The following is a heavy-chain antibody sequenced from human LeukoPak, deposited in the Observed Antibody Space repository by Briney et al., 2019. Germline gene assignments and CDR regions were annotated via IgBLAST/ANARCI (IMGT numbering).Heavy chain of an antibody. J-gene: IGHJ4*02. Sequence: GASVKVSCKAADSTVTTSGTRWLARPPGQGLEWMGWISAYNGDTKYAQNLQGRVTMTTDTSTGTAYMELRNLKSDDTAVYYCASVNPYDYLYWGQGTLVTVSS. V-gene: IGHV1-18*01. CDR2: ISAYNGDT. CDR3: ASVNPYDYLY. CDR1: DSTVTTSG. D-gene: IGHD4-11*01.